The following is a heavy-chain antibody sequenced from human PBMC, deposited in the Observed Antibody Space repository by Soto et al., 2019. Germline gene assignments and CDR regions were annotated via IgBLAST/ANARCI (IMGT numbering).Heavy chain of an antibody. V-gene: IGHV4-4*07. J-gene: IGHJ4*02. CDR2: IYISGST. Sequence: SETLSLTCTVSCGSGGSISSYYWSWIRQPADKGLEWIGRIYISGSTNYNPSLKSRVTMSVDTSKNQFSLKLSSVTAADTAVYYCARGTYYYDTRGHKRLHYFDYWGQGTLVTVSS. CDR3: ARGTYYYDTRGHKRLHYFDY. D-gene: IGHD3-22*01. CDR1: CGSGGSISSYY.